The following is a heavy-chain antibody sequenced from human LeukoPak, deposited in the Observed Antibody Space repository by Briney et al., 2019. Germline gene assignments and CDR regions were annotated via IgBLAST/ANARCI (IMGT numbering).Heavy chain of an antibody. J-gene: IGHJ6*02. CDR2: ISSSSSYI. D-gene: IGHD1-14*01. CDR3: ARGQGRLWPEPDYYYYGMDV. CDR1: GFTFSSYS. Sequence: KPGGSLRLSCAVSGFTFSSYSMNWVRQAPGKGLEWVSSISSSSSYIYYADSVKGRFTISRDNAKNSLYLQMNSLRAEDTAVYYCARGQGRLWPEPDYYYYGMDVWGQGTTVTVSS. V-gene: IGHV3-21*01.